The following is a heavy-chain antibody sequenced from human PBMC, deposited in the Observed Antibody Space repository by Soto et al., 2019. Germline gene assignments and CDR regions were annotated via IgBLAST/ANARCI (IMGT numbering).Heavy chain of an antibody. J-gene: IGHJ4*02. CDR1: GYTFNSYG. CDR3: ARDGPWYYYDSSGYQTFDY. Sequence: ASLKVSCKASGYTFNSYGISWVRQAPGQGLEWMGWISAYNGNTNYAQKLQGRVTMTTDTSTSTAYMELRSLRSDDTAVYYCARDGPWYYYDSSGYQTFDYWGQGTLVTVSS. V-gene: IGHV1-18*01. CDR2: ISAYNGNT. D-gene: IGHD3-22*01.